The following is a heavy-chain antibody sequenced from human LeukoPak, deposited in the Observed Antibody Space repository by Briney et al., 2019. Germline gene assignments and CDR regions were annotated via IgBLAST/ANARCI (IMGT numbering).Heavy chain of an antibody. CDR2: MNPNSGNT. J-gene: IGHJ3*02. CDR1: GYTFTGYY. V-gene: IGHV1-8*02. D-gene: IGHD1-26*01. CDR3: ARSPGSYFPVDI. Sequence: ASVKVSCKASGYTFTGYYMHWVRQAPGQGLEWMGWMNPNSGNTGYAQKFQGRVTMTRNTSISTAYMELSSLRSEDTAVYYCARSPGSYFPVDIWGQGTMVTVSS.